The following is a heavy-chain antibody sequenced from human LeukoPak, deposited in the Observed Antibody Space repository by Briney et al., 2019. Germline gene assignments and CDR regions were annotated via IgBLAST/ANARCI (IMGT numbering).Heavy chain of an antibody. J-gene: IGHJ4*02. D-gene: IGHD4-17*01. CDR3: AREVYGDHRFDY. Sequence: SQTLSLTCTVSGGSISSGGYYWSWIRQHPGKGLEWIGYIYCSGSTYYNPSLKSRVTISVDTSKNQFSLKLSSVTAADTAVYYCAREVYGDHRFDYWGQGTLVTVSS. CDR2: IYCSGST. CDR1: GGSISSGGYY. V-gene: IGHV4-31*03.